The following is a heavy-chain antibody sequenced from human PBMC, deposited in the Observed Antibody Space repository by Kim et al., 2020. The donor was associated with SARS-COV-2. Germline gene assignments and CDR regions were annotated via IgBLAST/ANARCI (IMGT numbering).Heavy chain of an antibody. CDR3: ARDLMNMEGENWFDS. Sequence: GGSLRLSCVGSGFTFSDYSMNWVRQAPGKGLEWVAAINMNSNYKTYAESVRGRFTISRDDANNSLFLQMDSLRVEDTAVYYCARDLMNMEGENWFDSWGQGTPVIVSS. V-gene: IGHV3-21*01. D-gene: IGHD3-3*01. J-gene: IGHJ5*01. CDR2: INMNSNYK. CDR1: GFTFSDYS.